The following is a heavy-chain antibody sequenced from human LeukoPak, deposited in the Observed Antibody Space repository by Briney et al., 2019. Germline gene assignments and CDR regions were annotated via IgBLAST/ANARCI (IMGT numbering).Heavy chain of an antibody. CDR2: ISYDGSNK. CDR3: AKDRCSNGIGCYYYYMDV. V-gene: IGHV3-30*04. Sequence: GGSLRLSCAASGFTFSSYAMHWVRQAPGKGLEWVAVISYDGSNKYYADSVKGRFTISRDNAKNSLYLQMNSLRAEDTAVYYCAKDRCSNGIGCYYYYMDVWGKGTTVTISS. D-gene: IGHD2-8*01. J-gene: IGHJ6*03. CDR1: GFTFSSYA.